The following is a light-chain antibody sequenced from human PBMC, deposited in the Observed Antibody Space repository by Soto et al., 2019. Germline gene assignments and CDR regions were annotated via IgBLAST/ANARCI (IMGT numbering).Light chain of an antibody. CDR1: QSVRTK. Sequence: EIVMTQSPDTLYVSPGEGATLSFRASQSVRTKLAWYQQKAGQAPRLLIYGASTRATGIPDRFSGSGSGTEFTLTISSLQSEDFAAYYCQQYNSWPPITFGQGTRLEIK. CDR3: QQYNSWPPIT. J-gene: IGKJ5*01. V-gene: IGKV3-15*01. CDR2: GAS.